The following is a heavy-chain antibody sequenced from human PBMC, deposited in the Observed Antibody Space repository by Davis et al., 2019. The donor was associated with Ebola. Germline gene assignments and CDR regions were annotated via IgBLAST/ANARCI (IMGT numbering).Heavy chain of an antibody. V-gene: IGHV1-69*05. CDR3: ARGHYDFWSGYRENWFDP. D-gene: IGHD3-3*01. J-gene: IGHJ5*02. CDR2: IIPIFGTA. CDR1: GGTFSSYA. Sequence: SVKVSCKASGGTFSSYAISWVRQAPGQGLEWMGGIIPIFGTANYAQKLQGRVTMTTDTSTSTAYMELRSLRSDDTAVYYCARGHYDFWSGYRENWFDPWGQGTLVTVSS.